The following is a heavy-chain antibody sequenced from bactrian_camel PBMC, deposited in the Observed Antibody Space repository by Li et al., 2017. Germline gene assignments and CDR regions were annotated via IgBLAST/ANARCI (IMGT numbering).Heavy chain of an antibody. CDR1: GWAFNMKC. D-gene: IGHD2*01. J-gene: IGHJ4*01. CDR2: ISRGGGRT. V-gene: IGHV3S1*01. Sequence: HVQLVESGGGSVQSGGSLRLPCVGSGWAFNMKCKGWFCQAPGKDIEWVAAISRGGGRTAYAASVKGRFTISRDNAKNTLYLQMDSVKSEDTATYFCAPVVSNYWGQGTQVTVS. CDR3: APVVSNY.